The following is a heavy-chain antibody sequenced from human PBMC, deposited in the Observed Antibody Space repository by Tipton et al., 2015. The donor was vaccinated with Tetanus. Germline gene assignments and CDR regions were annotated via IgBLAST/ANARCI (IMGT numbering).Heavy chain of an antibody. Sequence: TLSLTCTVSGDSIDGGTFYWAWIRQAPGKGLEWIGSVYESGDTYYIPSLKSRVTISVDTSKNQFSLKLKSMAAADTAVYYCARDQARGARGWNYFDYWGQGTLVTVSS. J-gene: IGHJ4*02. CDR3: ARDQARGARGWNYFDY. D-gene: IGHD1-26*01. V-gene: IGHV4-39*02. CDR2: VYESGDT. CDR1: GDSIDGGTFY.